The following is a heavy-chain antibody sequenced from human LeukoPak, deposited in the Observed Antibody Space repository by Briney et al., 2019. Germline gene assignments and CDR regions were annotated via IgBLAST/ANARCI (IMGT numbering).Heavy chain of an antibody. D-gene: IGHD3-10*01. CDR3: ARGYGLGSYFDY. Sequence: PSETLSLTCTVSGGSISSYYWSWIRQPPGKGLEWIGYIYYSGSTNYNPSLKSRVTISVDTSKNQFSLKLSSVTAADTAVYYCARGYGLGSYFDYWGQGTLVTVSS. CDR2: IYYSGST. J-gene: IGHJ4*02. V-gene: IGHV4-59*01. CDR1: GGSISSYY.